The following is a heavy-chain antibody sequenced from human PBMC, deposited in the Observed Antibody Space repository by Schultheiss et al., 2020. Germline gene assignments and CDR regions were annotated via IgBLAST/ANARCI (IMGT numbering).Heavy chain of an antibody. J-gene: IGHJ6*02. D-gene: IGHD6-13*01. CDR1: GFTFSGSA. CDR3: ARKIAAAGWPAEDV. Sequence: GESLKISCAASGFTFSGSAMHWVRQASGKGLEWVGRIRSKTDGGTTDYAAPVKGRFTISRDDSKNTLYLQMNSLKTEDTAVYYCARKIAAAGWPAEDVWGQGTTVTVSS. V-gene: IGHV3-15*01. CDR2: IRSKTDGGTT.